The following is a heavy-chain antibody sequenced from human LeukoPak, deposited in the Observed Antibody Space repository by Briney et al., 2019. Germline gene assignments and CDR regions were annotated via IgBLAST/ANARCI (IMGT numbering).Heavy chain of an antibody. D-gene: IGHD3-22*01. CDR2: INHRMNYI. CDR3: ARLADYDSSGYFDY. CDR1: RFTLIIFS. Sequence: GGSLRLSCAAFRFTLIIFSLNWVRQAPGKGLEWVSYINHRMNYIYYAHSLRGRFTISRDNAKNSLYLQMNSLRREDTAVYYCARLADYDSSGYFDYWGQGTLVTVSS. J-gene: IGHJ4*02. V-gene: IGHV3-21*06.